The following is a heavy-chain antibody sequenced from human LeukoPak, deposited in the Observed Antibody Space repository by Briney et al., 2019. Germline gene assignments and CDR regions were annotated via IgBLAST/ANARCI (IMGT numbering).Heavy chain of an antibody. CDR3: ARSGSASWAG. V-gene: IGHV4-59*08. CDR1: GGSITGYY. J-gene: IGHJ4*02. D-gene: IGHD1-26*01. Sequence: SETLSLTCTVSGGSITGYYWTWIRQPPGKGLESIGYIYYSGSTSYNPSLKSRVTISVDTSKNQFSLNLRSVTAADTAVYYCARSGSASWAGWGQGTLVTVSS. CDR2: IYYSGST.